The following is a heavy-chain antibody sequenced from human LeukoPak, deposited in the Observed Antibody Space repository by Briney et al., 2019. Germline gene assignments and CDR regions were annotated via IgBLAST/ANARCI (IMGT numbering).Heavy chain of an antibody. J-gene: IGHJ4*02. V-gene: IGHV4-31*03. CDR2: IYYSGST. CDR3: ARASKGDIVVVPAAMPHYFDY. D-gene: IGHD2-2*01. Sequence: SETLSHTCTVSGGSISSGGYYWSWIRQHPGKGLEWIGYIYYSGSTYYNPSLKSRVTISVDTSKNQFSLKLSSVTAADTAVYYCARASKGDIVVVPAAMPHYFDYWGQGTLVTVSS. CDR1: GGSISSGGYY.